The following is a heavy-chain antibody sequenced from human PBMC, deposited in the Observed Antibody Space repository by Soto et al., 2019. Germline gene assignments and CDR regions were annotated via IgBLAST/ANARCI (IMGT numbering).Heavy chain of an antibody. CDR1: GGSFSGYY. Sequence: SETLSLTCAVYGGSFSGYYWSWIRQPPGKGLEWIGEINHSGSTNYNPSLKSRVTISVDTSKNQFSLKLSSVTAADTAVYYCARVGSIVVVPAAIHYFDYWGQGTLVTVSS. J-gene: IGHJ4*02. CDR3: ARVGSIVVVPAAIHYFDY. V-gene: IGHV4-34*01. CDR2: INHSGST. D-gene: IGHD2-2*01.